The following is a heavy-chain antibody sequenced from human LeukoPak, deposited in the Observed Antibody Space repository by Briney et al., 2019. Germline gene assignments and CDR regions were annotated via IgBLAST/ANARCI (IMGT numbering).Heavy chain of an antibody. CDR2: LGADGSGT. CDR1: GFTFSRYA. D-gene: IGHD6-13*01. V-gene: IGHV3-74*01. Sequence: GGSLRLSCAASGFTFSRYAMHWVRQAPGKGLVWVSRLGADGSGTNYADSVKGRFTISRDNAKNTVYLQMSSLRAEDTAVYYCARDGFAGPRTAYLDHWGQGTLVTVSS. CDR3: ARDGFAGPRTAYLDH. J-gene: IGHJ4*01.